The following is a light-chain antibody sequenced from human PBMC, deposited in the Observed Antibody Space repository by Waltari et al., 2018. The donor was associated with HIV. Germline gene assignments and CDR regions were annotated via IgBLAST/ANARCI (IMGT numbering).Light chain of an antibody. CDR3: SSYTSFSTVL. Sequence: QSALTQPASVSGSPGQSITISCTGSSSDVGTYSLVSWYQHHPGKAPKLMIYEGNKRPSGVSKRFSGSKSGNTASLTISGLQAEDEADYYCSSYTSFSTVLFGGVTKLTVL. CDR1: SSDVGTYSL. CDR2: EGN. V-gene: IGLV2-23*03. J-gene: IGLJ2*01.